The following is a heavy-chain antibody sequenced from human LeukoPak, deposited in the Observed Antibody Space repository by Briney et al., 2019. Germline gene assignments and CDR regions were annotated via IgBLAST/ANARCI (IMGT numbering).Heavy chain of an antibody. CDR2: ISWNSGNI. CDR3: AKVHLPVGATAVGHYFDY. D-gene: IGHD1-26*01. Sequence: GGSLRLSCVASGFTFDDFAMHWVRQPPGKGLEWVSGISWNSGNIDYADSVKGRFTISRDNVKNSLYLQMNSLRREDTALYYCAKVHLPVGATAVGHYFDYWGQGSPVTVSS. J-gene: IGHJ4*02. CDR1: GFTFDDFA. V-gene: IGHV3-9*01.